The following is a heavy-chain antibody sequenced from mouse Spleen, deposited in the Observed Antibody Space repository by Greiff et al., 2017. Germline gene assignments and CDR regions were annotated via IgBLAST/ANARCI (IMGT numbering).Heavy chain of an antibody. V-gene: IGHV1-75*01. CDR2: IFPGSGST. Sequence: QVQLKESGPELVKPGASVKISCKASGYTFTDYYINWVKQRPGQGLEWIGWIFPGSGSTYYNEKFKGKATLTVDKSSSTAYMLLSSLTSEDSAVYFCARSNWDVRTGPLDYWGQGTTLTVSS. J-gene: IGHJ2*01. CDR3: ARSNWDVRTGPLDY. CDR1: GYTFTDYY. D-gene: IGHD4-1*01.